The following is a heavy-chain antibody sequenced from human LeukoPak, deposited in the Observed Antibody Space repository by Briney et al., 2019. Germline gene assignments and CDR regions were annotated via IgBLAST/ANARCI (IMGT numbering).Heavy chain of an antibody. CDR1: GFTFSSYW. V-gene: IGHV3-7*01. CDR3: ARVGPAVTIFGVVINYYYYYYMDV. Sequence: GGSLRLSCAASGFTFSSYWMSWVRQAPGKGLEWVANIKQDGSEEYYVDSVKGRFTISRDNAKNSLYLQMNSLRAEDTAVYYCARVGPAVTIFGVVINYYYYYYMDVWGKGTTVTVSS. D-gene: IGHD3-3*01. J-gene: IGHJ6*03. CDR2: IKQDGSEE.